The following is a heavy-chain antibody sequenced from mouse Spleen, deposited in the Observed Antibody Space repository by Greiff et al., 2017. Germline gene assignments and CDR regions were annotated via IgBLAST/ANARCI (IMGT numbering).Heavy chain of an antibody. V-gene: IGHV3-6*01. D-gene: IGHD3-3*01. Sequence: EVQLVESGPGLVKPSQSLSLTCSVTGYSITSGYYWNWIRQFPGNKLEWMGYISYDGSNNYNPSLKNRISITRDTSKNQFFLKLNSVTTEDTATYYCARGDLNFDYWGQGTTLTVSS. CDR2: ISYDGSN. CDR1: GYSITSGYY. CDR3: ARGDLNFDY. J-gene: IGHJ2*01.